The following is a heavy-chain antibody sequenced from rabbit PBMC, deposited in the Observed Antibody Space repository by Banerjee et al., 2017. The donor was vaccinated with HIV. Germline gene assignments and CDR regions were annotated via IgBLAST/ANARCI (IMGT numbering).Heavy chain of an antibody. D-gene: IGHD6-1*01. J-gene: IGHJ2*01. CDR1: GFSFSSRYY. CDR2: IGSGATGNT. Sequence: QSLEESGGGLVQPEGSLTLTCTASGFSFSSRYYMCWVRQAPGKGLEWIGCIGSGATGNTYYASWAKGRFTISKTSSTTLTLQMTSLTAADTATYFCARRSGVDYGYAAFDPWGQGTLVTVS. V-gene: IGHV1S40*01. CDR3: ARRSGVDYGYAAFDP.